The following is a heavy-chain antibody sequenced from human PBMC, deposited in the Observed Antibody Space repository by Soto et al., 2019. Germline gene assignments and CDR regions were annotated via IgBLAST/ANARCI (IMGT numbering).Heavy chain of an antibody. Sequence: QVQLQESGPGLVKPSQTLSLTCTVSGGSISSGGYYWSWIRQHPGKGLEWIGYIYYSGSTYYNPSLKSRVTISVDTSKNQFSLKLSSVTAADTAVYYCARVQGAIFGVVTPGPHWFDPRGQGTLVTVSS. CDR1: GGSISSGGYY. CDR3: ARVQGAIFGVVTPGPHWFDP. V-gene: IGHV4-31*03. J-gene: IGHJ5*02. D-gene: IGHD3-3*01. CDR2: IYYSGST.